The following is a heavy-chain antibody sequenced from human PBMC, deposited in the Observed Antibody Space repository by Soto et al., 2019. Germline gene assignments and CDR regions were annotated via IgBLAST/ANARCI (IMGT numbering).Heavy chain of an antibody. CDR2: ISYDGSSK. V-gene: IGHV3-30-3*01. D-gene: IGHD5-12*01. CDR3: TREGNGYKSYFDY. Sequence: QVQLVESGGGVVQPGRSLRLSCAAPGFIFNGYGLHWVRQATGRGLVWVAMISYDGSSKFYADSVKGRFTISRDNSKNTMSLQMSSLTPEDTVVYYCTREGNGYKSYFDYWGKGTLVTVSS. CDR1: GFIFNGYG. J-gene: IGHJ4*02.